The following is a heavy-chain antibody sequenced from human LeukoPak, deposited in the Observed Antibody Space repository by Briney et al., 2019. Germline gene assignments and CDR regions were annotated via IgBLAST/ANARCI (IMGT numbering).Heavy chain of an antibody. CDR1: GYTFTGYY. D-gene: IGHD4-17*01. V-gene: IGHV1-2*02. CDR2: INPNSGGT. Sequence: GASVKVSCKASGYTFTGYYMHWVRQAPGQGLEWMGWINPNSGGTNYAQKFQGRVTMTRDTSIRTAYMELIGLSSNDTAVYYCARGFYGDYSVWGQGTLVTVSS. CDR3: ARGFYGDYSV. J-gene: IGHJ4*02.